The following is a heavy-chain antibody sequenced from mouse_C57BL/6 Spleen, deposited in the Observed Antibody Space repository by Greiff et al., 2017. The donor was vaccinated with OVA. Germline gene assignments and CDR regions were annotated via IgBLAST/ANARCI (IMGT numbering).Heavy chain of an antibody. CDR3: ARMSSGYFDV. V-gene: IGHV1-81*01. CDR2: IYPRSGNT. D-gene: IGHD1-1*01. Sequence: QVQLQQSGAELARPGASVKLSCKASGYTFTSYGISWVKQRTGQGLEWIGEIYPRSGNTYYNEKFKGKATLTSDKSSSTAYMELRSLTSEDSAVYFCARMSSGYFDVWGTGTTVTVSS. J-gene: IGHJ1*03. CDR1: GYTFTSYG.